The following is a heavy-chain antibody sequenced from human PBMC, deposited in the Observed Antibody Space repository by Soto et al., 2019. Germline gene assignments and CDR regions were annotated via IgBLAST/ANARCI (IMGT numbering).Heavy chain of an antibody. CDR3: ARQRWFGELR. V-gene: IGHV2-5*02. CDR1: GFSLITSGVG. Sequence: QITLKESGPTLVKPTQTLTLTCTFSGFSLITSGVGVGWIRQPPGKALEWLALVFWDDDKRYSPSLKSRLTMTKDIAKNQVVITMTNMDPVDTGTYYCARQRWFGELRWGQGTLVTVSS. CDR2: VFWDDDK. J-gene: IGHJ4*02. D-gene: IGHD3-10*01.